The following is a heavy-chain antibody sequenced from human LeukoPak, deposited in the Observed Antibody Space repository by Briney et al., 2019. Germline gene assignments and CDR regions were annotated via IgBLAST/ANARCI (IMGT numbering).Heavy chain of an antibody. D-gene: IGHD1-7*01. CDR3: ARDLYWNCHSLDY. CDR2: ISSSSSYI. J-gene: IGHJ4*02. V-gene: IGHV3-21*06. Sequence: GGSLRLSCAASGFTFSNYGMSWVRQAPGKGLEWVSSISSSSSYIYYADSLKGRFTISRDNAKNSLYLQMNSLRADDTAIYYCARDLYWNCHSLDYWGQGTLVTVSS. CDR1: GFTFSNYG.